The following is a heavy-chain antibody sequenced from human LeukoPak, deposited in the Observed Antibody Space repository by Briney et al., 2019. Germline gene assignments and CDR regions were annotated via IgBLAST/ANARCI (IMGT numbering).Heavy chain of an antibody. Sequence: SETLSLTCAVYGGSFSGYYWSWIRQPPGKGLEWIGGINHSGSTNYNPSLKSRVTISVDTSKNQFSLKLSSVTAADTAVYYCARNAAMVTVDYWGQGTLVTVSS. J-gene: IGHJ4*02. V-gene: IGHV4-34*01. CDR2: INHSGST. CDR1: GGSFSGYY. D-gene: IGHD5-18*01. CDR3: ARNAAMVTVDY.